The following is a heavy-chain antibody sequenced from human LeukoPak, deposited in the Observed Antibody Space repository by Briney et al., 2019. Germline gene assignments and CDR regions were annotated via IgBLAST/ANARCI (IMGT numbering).Heavy chain of an antibody. V-gene: IGHV3-9*01. J-gene: IGHJ4*02. Sequence: GGSLRLSCAASGFTFDDYAMHWVRQAPGKGLEWVSGISWNSGSIGYADSVKGRFTISRDNAKNSLYLQMSSLRAEDTAVYYCAKGSLGSWYFFDYRGQGTLVTVSS. CDR3: AKGSLGSWYFFDY. CDR2: ISWNSGSI. D-gene: IGHD6-13*01. CDR1: GFTFDDYA.